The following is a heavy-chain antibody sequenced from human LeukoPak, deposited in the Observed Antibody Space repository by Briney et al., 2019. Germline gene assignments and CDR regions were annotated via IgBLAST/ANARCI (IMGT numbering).Heavy chain of an antibody. CDR3: AKDRLSSPTAPRFDP. Sequence: PGGSLRLSCAASGFTFSDYYMSWIRQAPGKGLEWVSYISSSSSYTNYADSVKGRFTISRDNSKNTLYLQMNSLRAEDTALYYCAKDRLSSPTAPRFDPWGQGTQVTVSS. J-gene: IGHJ5*02. D-gene: IGHD2/OR15-2a*01. CDR1: GFTFSDYY. V-gene: IGHV3-11*03. CDR2: ISSSSSYT.